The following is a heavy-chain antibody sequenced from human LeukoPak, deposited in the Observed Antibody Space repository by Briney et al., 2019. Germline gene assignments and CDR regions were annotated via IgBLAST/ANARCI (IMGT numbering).Heavy chain of an antibody. J-gene: IGHJ4*02. CDR2: INTNGRST. V-gene: IGHV3-74*03. CDR1: GFTFSTYW. CDR3: ARDVIR. D-gene: IGHD2-21*01. Sequence: PGGSLRLSCAASGFTFSTYWMYWVRQAPGRGPVWVSTINTNGRSTTYADSVKGRFTISRDNAKNMLYLQMNSLRAEDTAVYYCARDVIRGGQGTLVTVSS.